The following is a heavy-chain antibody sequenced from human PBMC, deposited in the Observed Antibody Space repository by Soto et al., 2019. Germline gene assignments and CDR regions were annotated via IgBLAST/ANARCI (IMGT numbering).Heavy chain of an antibody. V-gene: IGHV1-69*08. CDR2: TIPILGIA. D-gene: IGHD6-19*01. CDR1: GGTFRSYT. CDR3: ARDTDAENLAVEGTGGFDS. Sequence: QVQLVQSGAEVKKPGSSVKVSCKDSGGTFRSYTISWVRQAPGQGLEWMGRTIPILGIANYAQKFQGIVTIPADKDTSTGYMELSSLRSESKAVYSCARDTDAENLAVEGTGGFDSWGKGTLVTVSS. J-gene: IGHJ4*02.